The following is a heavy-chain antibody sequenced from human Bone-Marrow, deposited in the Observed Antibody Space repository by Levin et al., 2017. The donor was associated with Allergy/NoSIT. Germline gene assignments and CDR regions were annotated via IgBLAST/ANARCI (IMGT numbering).Heavy chain of an antibody. CDR3: TRDNRMPVGGTDWSDP. D-gene: IGHD4-23*01. V-gene: IGHV1-46*03. CDR2: IDPSGGAT. Sequence: EASVKVSCKTSGYVFATHYMHWVRQAPRQGLEWMGLIDPSGGATTYAQNFQGRVTVTRDASTATVYLELTNLTSEDPGIYYCTRDNRMPVGGTDWSDPWGQGTLVTVFS. CDR1: GYVFATHY. J-gene: IGHJ5*02.